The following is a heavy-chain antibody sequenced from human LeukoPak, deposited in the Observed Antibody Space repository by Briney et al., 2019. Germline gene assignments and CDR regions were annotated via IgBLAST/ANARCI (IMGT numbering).Heavy chain of an antibody. D-gene: IGHD6-19*01. V-gene: IGHV3-7*01. Sequence: GGSLRLSCAASGFTFSSYWMSWVRQAPGKGLEWVANINQDGDKKYYVDSVKGRFTISRDNAKNTLYLQMNSLRAEDTAVYYCARDSSSGWYGTMYYWGQGTLVTVSS. CDR3: ARDSSSGWYGTMYY. J-gene: IGHJ4*02. CDR1: GFTFSSYW. CDR2: INQDGDKK.